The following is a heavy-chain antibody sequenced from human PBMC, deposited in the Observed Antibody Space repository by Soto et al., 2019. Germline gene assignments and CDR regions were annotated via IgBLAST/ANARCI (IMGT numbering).Heavy chain of an antibody. CDR1: GFSVGDNY. CDR3: ARDRGYR. Sequence: EVQLVESGGGLVKPGGSLRLSCAASGFSVGDNYMKWVRQAPGKGLEWVSLIYSVGSTFYADSVKARFTISRDNSKNTLFLQMNDLRVDNTAGYYCARDRGYRWGKGTMVTVS. CDR2: IYSVGST. V-gene: IGHV3-66*01. J-gene: IGHJ3*01. D-gene: IGHD5-12*01.